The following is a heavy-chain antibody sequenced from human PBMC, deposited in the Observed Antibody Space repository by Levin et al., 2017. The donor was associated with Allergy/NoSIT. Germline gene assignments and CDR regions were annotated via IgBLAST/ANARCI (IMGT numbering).Heavy chain of an antibody. Sequence: SQTLSLTCTVSGGSISSSSYYWGWIRQPPGKGLEWIGSIYYSGTTYYNPSLKSRVTISVDTSKNQFSLKLSSVTAADTAVYYCARLTVTFDYWGQGTLVTVSS. CDR3: ARLTVTFDY. CDR2: IYYSGTT. J-gene: IGHJ4*02. V-gene: IGHV4-39*01. D-gene: IGHD4-17*01. CDR1: GGSISSSSYY.